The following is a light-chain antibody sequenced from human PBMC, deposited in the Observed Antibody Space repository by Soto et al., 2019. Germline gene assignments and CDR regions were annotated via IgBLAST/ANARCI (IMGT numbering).Light chain of an antibody. V-gene: IGKV1-5*03. CDR1: QSISSW. Sequence: DIQMTQSPSTLSASVGDRVTITCRASQSISSWLAWYQQKPGKAPNLLIYKASTLQTGVPSTFSGSGSGTEFTLTISSLQPGDFATYYCQQYEGFPWTFGQGTKVEIK. J-gene: IGKJ1*01. CDR2: KAS. CDR3: QQYEGFPWT.